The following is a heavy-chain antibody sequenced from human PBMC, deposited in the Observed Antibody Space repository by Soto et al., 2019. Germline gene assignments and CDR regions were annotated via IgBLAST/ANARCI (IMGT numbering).Heavy chain of an antibody. Sequence: GGSLRLSCEVSGFSIGGNPMSWVRQAPGQGLEWVASIHTVGSTYYADSVQGRFTISRDNSKNTLFLQMNSLRVGDTAIYFCARGLNDDSWGQGTLVTVSS. CDR1: GFSIGGNP. D-gene: IGHD1-1*01. J-gene: IGHJ4*02. CDR2: IHTVGST. CDR3: ARGLNDDS. V-gene: IGHV3-53*01.